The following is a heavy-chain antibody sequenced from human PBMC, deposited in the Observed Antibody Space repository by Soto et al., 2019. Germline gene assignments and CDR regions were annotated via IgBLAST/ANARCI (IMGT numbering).Heavy chain of an antibody. V-gene: IGHV4-34*01. CDR3: ARGQYQLLWGYYYYYYGMDV. CDR2: INHSGST. CDR1: GGSFSGYY. Sequence: SETLSLTCAVYGGSFSGYYWSWIRQPPGKGLEWIGEINHSGSTNYNPSLKSRVTISVDTSKNQFSLKLSSVTAADTAVYYCARGQYQLLWGYYYYYYGMDVWGQGTTVTVSS. D-gene: IGHD2-2*01. J-gene: IGHJ6*02.